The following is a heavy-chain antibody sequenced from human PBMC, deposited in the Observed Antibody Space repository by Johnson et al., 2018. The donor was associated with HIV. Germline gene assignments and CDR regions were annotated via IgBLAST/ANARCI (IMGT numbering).Heavy chain of an antibody. CDR3: ARKGDAFDI. V-gene: IGHV3-33*03. CDR1: GFTFSSYG. Sequence: QVQLVESGGGVVQPGRSLRLSCAASGFTFSSYGMHWVRQAPGKGLEWVAFIRYDGSNKYYVDSVKGRFTISRDNAKNSLYLQMSILRAEDTAIYYCARKGDAFDIWGQGTMVTVSS. J-gene: IGHJ3*02. D-gene: IGHD1-14*01. CDR2: IRYDGSNK.